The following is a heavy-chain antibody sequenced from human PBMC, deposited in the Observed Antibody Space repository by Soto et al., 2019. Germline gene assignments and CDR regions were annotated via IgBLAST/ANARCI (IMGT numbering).Heavy chain of an antibody. CDR1: GGSFSGYY. CDR2: INHSGST. CDR3: ARDKITGLFDY. Sequence: SETLSLTWAVYGGSFSGYYWSWIRQPPGTGLEWIGEINHSGSTNYNPSLKSRVTISVDTSKNQFSLKLTSVTAADTAVYYCARDKITGLFDYWGQRTLVTVSS. D-gene: IGHD2-8*02. J-gene: IGHJ4*02. V-gene: IGHV4-34*01.